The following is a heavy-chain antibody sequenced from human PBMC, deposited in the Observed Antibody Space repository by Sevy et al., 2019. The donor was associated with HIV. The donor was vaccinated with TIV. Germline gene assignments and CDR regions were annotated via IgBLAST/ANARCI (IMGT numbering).Heavy chain of an antibody. D-gene: IGHD2-2*01. Sequence: GGSLRLSCAASGFSFSNYWMSWVRQAPGKGLEWVANIKRDGSEKYYVASVKGRFTISRDNAKTSLFLQMNSLRGEDTAVYCCARDCSSARCLWGMDVWGQGTTVTVSS. J-gene: IGHJ6*02. CDR2: IKRDGSEK. CDR3: ARDCSSARCLWGMDV. CDR1: GFSFSNYW. V-gene: IGHV3-7*03.